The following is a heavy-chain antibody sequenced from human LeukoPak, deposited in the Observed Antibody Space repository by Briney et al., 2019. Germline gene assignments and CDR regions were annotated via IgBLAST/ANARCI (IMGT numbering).Heavy chain of an antibody. CDR3: ARVPSSFSAATTLPGHYFDS. V-gene: IGHV4-34*01. CDR1: GFTFSSYS. J-gene: IGHJ4*02. Sequence: GSLRLSCAASGFTFSSYSMNWIRQPPGKGLEWIGEINHSGSTNYNPSLKSRVTISVGTSKTQFSLKLSSVTAADTAVYHCARVPSSFSAATTLPGHYFDSWGQGTLVTVSS. CDR2: INHSGST. D-gene: IGHD1-1*01.